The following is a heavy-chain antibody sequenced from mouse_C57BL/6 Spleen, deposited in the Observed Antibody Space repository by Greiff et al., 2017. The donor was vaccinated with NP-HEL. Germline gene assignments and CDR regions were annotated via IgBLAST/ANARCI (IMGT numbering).Heavy chain of an antibody. CDR1: GYTFTDYY. CDR3: ARSRITTPAMDY. J-gene: IGHJ4*01. V-gene: IGHV1-26*01. Sequence: VQLQQSGPELVKPGASVKISCKASGYTFTDYYMNWVKQSHGKSLEWIGDINPNNGGTSYNQKFKGKATLTVDKSSSTAYMELRSLTSEDSAVYYCARSRITTPAMDYWGQGTSVTVSS. D-gene: IGHD1-1*01. CDR2: INPNNGGT.